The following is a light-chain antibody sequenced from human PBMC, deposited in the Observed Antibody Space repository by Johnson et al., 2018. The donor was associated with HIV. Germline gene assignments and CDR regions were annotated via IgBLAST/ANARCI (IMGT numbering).Light chain of an antibody. Sequence: QSVLTQPPSVSAAPGQKVTISCSGSSSNIGNNYVSWYQQLPGTAPKLLIYDNNKRPSGIPDRFSGSKSGTSATLGISGLQTGDEADYYCGPWDSSLSAGRVFGTGTKVTGL. V-gene: IGLV1-51*01. CDR2: DNN. J-gene: IGLJ1*01. CDR3: GPWDSSLSAGRV. CDR1: SSNIGNNY.